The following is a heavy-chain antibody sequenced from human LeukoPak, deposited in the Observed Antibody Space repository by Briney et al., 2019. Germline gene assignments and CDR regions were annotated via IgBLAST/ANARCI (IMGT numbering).Heavy chain of an antibody. D-gene: IGHD3-10*01. CDR3: ASLSLWFGEFNWFDP. Sequence: PSETLSLTCTVSGGSISSHYWSWIRQPPGKGLEGIGYIYYSGSTNYNPSLKSRVTISVDTSKNQFSLKLSSVTAADTAVYYCASLSLWFGEFNWFDPWGQGTLVTVSS. J-gene: IGHJ5*02. CDR1: GGSISSHY. V-gene: IGHV4-59*11. CDR2: IYYSGST.